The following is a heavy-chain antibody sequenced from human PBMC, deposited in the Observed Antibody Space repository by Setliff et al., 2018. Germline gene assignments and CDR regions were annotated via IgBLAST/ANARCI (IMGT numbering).Heavy chain of an antibody. CDR3: ARNKADDKSGADTFDM. D-gene: IGHD3-22*01. J-gene: IGHJ3*02. CDR2: INHSGST. Sequence: SETLSLTCAVYGGSFSGYYWSWIRQPPGKGLEWIGEINHSGSTNYNPSLKSRVTISVDTSKNQFSLKLSSVTAADTAVYYCARNKADDKSGADTFDMWGQGTMVTVSS. V-gene: IGHV4-34*01. CDR1: GGSFSGYY.